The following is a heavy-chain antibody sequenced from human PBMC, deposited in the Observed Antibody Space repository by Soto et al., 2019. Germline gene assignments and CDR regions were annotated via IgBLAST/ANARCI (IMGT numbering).Heavy chain of an antibody. D-gene: IGHD3-9*01. CDR2: IYYSGST. V-gene: IGHV4-59*01. CDR3: ARALRYFDWPEDYYYYYYMDV. Sequence: SETLSLTCTVSGGSISSYYWSWIRQPPGKGLEWIGYIYYSGSTNYNPSLKSRVTISVDTSKNQFSLKLSSVTAADTAVYYCARALRYFDWPEDYYYYYYMDVWGKGTTVTVSS. J-gene: IGHJ6*03. CDR1: GGSISSYY.